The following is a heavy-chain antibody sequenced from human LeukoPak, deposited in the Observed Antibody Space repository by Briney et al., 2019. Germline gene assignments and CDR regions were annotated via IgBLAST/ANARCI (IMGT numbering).Heavy chain of an antibody. J-gene: IGHJ5*02. CDR3: ARDRVGATPRLNWFDP. CDR1: GYTFTGYY. CDR2: INTNTGNP. Sequence: GASVKVSCKASGYTFTGYYMHWVRQAPGQGLEWMGWINTNTGNPTYAQGFTGRFVFSLDTSVSTAYLQISSLKAEDTAVYYCARDRVGATPRLNWFDPWGQGTLVTVSS. D-gene: IGHD1-26*01. V-gene: IGHV7-4-1*02.